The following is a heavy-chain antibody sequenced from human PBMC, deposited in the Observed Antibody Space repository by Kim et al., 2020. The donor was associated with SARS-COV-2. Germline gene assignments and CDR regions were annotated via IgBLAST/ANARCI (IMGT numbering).Heavy chain of an antibody. CDR3: ARAPITMRVVVQAFDI. D-gene: IGHD3-22*01. V-gene: IGHV4-31*03. Sequence: SETLSLTCTVSGGSISSGGYYWSWIRQHPGKGLEWIGYIYYSGRTYYNPSLKRRVTISVDTSKNQFSLMLSSVTAADTSVYYCARAPITMRVVVQAFDIWGQGTMVAVSS. J-gene: IGHJ3*02. CDR2: IYYSGRT. CDR1: GGSISSGGYY.